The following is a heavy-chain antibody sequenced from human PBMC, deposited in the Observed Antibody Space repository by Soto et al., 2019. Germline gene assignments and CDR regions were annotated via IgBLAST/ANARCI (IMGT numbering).Heavy chain of an antibody. CDR1: GFTFSSYA. J-gene: IGHJ4*02. V-gene: IGHV3-30-3*01. D-gene: IGHD5-18*01. CDR3: ARSPGRGYSYGGYFDY. CDR2: ISYDGSNK. Sequence: XGSLRLSCSAAGFTFSSYAMHWVRQAPGKGLEWVAVISYDGSNKYYADSVKGRFTISRDNSKNTLYLQMNSLRAEDTAVYYCARSPGRGYSYGGYFDYWGQGTLVTVSS.